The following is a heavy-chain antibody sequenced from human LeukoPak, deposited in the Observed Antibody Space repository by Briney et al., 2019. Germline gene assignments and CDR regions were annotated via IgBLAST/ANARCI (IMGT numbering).Heavy chain of an antibody. V-gene: IGHV3-74*01. CDR3: ARDLGQYYDTSDNWFDP. CDR1: GFTFSSYW. CDR2: INSDGSRT. D-gene: IGHD3-22*01. Sequence: GGSLRLSCAASGFTFSSYWMHWVRQAPGKGLVWVSRINSDGSRTSYADSVKGRFTISRDNAKNTLNLQMNSLRAEDTAVYYCARDLGQYYDTSDNWFDPWGQGTLVTVSS. J-gene: IGHJ5*02.